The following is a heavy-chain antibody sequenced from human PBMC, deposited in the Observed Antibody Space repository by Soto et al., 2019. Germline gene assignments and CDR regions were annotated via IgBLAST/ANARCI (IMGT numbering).Heavy chain of an antibody. Sequence: GESLKISFKATGYSFTNYLIGWVRQMPVKGLEWMGTIYPGDSDNRYGPAFEGQVTISADKSITTAYLQWSSLKASDTAVYFCSIPRQYCTSKICLANYYYTLDVWGQGTTVTVSS. CDR3: SIPRQYCTSKICLANYYYTLDV. CDR2: IYPGDSDN. V-gene: IGHV5-51*01. CDR1: GYSFTNYL. J-gene: IGHJ6*02. D-gene: IGHD2-2*01.